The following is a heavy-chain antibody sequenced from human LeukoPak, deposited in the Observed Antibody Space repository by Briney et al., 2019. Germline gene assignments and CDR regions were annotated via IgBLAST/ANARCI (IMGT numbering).Heavy chain of an antibody. CDR3: AKDSDPVAYYFDY. CDR1: GFTFDDYA. J-gene: IGHJ4*02. Sequence: GGSLRLSCAASGFTFDDYAMHWVRQAPGKGLEWVSGISWNSGSMGYADSVKGRFTISRDNAKNSLYLQMNSLRAEDTALYYCAKDSDPVAYYFDYWGQGTLVTVSS. CDR2: ISWNSGSM. V-gene: IGHV3-9*01.